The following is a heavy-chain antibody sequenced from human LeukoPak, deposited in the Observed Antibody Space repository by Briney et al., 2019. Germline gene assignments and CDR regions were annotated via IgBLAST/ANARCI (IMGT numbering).Heavy chain of an antibody. CDR2: ISGSGRTI. D-gene: IGHD6-19*01. Sequence: GGSLRLSCAACGFTFSSYEMNWVRQAPGKGVEGVSYISGSGRTIYYANSVKGRFTISRDNAKNSLYLQMNSLTADDTAVYYCARLDASGLDYWGQGTLVTVSS. CDR3: ARLDASGLDY. V-gene: IGHV3-48*03. J-gene: IGHJ4*02. CDR1: GFTFSSYE.